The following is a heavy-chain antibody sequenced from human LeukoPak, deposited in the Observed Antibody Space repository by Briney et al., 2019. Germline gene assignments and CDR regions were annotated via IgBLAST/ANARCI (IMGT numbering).Heavy chain of an antibody. CDR3: AKGPYDSPAGDY. V-gene: IGHV3-23*01. D-gene: IGHD3-22*01. J-gene: IGHJ4*02. CDR2: ISGSGGST. CDR1: GFTFSSYA. Sequence: GGSQRLSCAASGFTFSSYAMSWVRQAPGKGLEWVSAISGSGGSTYYADSVKGRFTISRDNSKNTLYLQMNSLRAEDTAVYYCAKGPYDSPAGDYWGQGTLVTVSS.